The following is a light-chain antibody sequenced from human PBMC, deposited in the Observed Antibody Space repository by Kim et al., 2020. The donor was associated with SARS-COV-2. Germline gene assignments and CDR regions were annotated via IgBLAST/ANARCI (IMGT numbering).Light chain of an antibody. J-gene: IGLJ2*01. CDR3: QVWDITTDHVI. CDR1: NIQSRT. Sequence: AQGQTARITCGGNNIQSRTVNWYQQKPGQAPLLVMSYDIDRPSGIPERFSGSNSGNTATLTISRVEAGDEADYYCQVWDITTDHVIFGGGTQLTVL. CDR2: YDI. V-gene: IGLV3-21*04.